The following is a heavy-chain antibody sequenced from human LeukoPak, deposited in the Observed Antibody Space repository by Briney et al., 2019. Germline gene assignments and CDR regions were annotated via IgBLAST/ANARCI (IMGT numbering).Heavy chain of an antibody. CDR1: GYTFTSYG. Sequence: ASVKVSCKASGYTFTSYGISWVRQAPGQGLEWMGWISAYNGNTNYAQKLQGRVTMTTDTSTSTAYMELRSLRSDDTAVYYCARDQDGSSWFPSPGLGYWGQGTLVTVSS. D-gene: IGHD6-13*01. CDR3: ARDQDGSSWFPSPGLGY. V-gene: IGHV1-18*01. J-gene: IGHJ4*02. CDR2: ISAYNGNT.